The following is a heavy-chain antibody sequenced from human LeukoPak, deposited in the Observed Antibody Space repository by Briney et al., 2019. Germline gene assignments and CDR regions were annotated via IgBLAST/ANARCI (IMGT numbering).Heavy chain of an antibody. CDR3: ARALFNYYDSTAPGDY. CDR2: INGGNGNT. D-gene: IGHD3-22*01. Sequence: ASVKVSCKASGYTFTSYAMHWVRQAPGQRLEWMGWINGGNGNTKYSQKFQGRVTITRDTSANTAYMDLGSLRSEDTAVYYCARALFNYYDSTAPGDYWGQGTLVTVSS. J-gene: IGHJ4*02. CDR1: GYTFTSYA. V-gene: IGHV1-3*01.